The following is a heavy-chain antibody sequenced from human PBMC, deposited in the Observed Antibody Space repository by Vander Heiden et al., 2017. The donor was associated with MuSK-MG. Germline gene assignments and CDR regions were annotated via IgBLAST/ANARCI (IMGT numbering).Heavy chain of an antibody. D-gene: IGHD6-13*01. CDR3: ATARSRGQQLKDY. J-gene: IGHJ4*02. CDR2: INSDGSST. CDR1: GFTFSSYW. Sequence: EVQLLESGGGLVQPGGSLRLSCAASGFTFSSYWMHWVRQAPGKGLVWVSRINSDGSSTSYADAVKGRFTISRDNAKNTMYLQMKRMRAEDTAVYYYATARSRGQQLKDYWGQGTMVTVYS. V-gene: IGHV3-74*01.